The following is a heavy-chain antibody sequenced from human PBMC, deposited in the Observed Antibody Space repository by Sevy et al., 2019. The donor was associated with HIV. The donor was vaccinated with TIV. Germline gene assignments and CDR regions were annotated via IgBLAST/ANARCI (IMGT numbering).Heavy chain of an antibody. CDR3: ERVLDIVVVPATTRGYYYGMDV. CDR2: MNPNSGNT. CDR1: GYTFTSYD. V-gene: IGHV1-8*01. D-gene: IGHD2-2*03. Sequence: ASVKVSCKASGYTFTSYDINWVRQATGPGLEWMGWMNPNSGNTGYAQKFQGRVTMTRNTSISTAYMELSRLRSEDTAVYYCERVLDIVVVPATTRGYYYGMDVWGQGTTVTVSS. J-gene: IGHJ6*02.